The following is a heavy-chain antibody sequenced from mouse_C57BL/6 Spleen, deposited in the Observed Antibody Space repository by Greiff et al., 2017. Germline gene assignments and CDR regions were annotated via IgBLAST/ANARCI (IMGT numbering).Heavy chain of an antibody. D-gene: IGHD4-1*01. CDR3: ARLELGRDY. Sequence: QVQLKQSGAELARPGASVKLSCKASGYTFTSYGISWVKQRTGQGLEWIGEIYPRSGNTYYNEKFKGKATLTADKSSSTAYMELRSLTSEDSAVYFCARLELGRDYWGQGTTLTVSS. J-gene: IGHJ2*01. CDR2: IYPRSGNT. V-gene: IGHV1-81*01. CDR1: GYTFTSYG.